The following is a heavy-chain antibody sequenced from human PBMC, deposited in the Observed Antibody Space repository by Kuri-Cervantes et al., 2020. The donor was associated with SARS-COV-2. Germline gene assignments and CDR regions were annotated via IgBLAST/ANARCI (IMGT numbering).Heavy chain of an antibody. CDR1: GYTFTGYY. Sequence: ASVKVSCKASGYTFTGYYMHWVRQAPGQGLEWMGWINPNSGGTNYAQKFQGRVTITRNTSISTAYMELSSLRSEDTAVYYCASAPRWGEFVYWGQGTLVTVSS. D-gene: IGHD3-16*01. CDR2: INPNSGGT. V-gene: IGHV1-2*02. CDR3: ASAPRWGEFVY. J-gene: IGHJ4*02.